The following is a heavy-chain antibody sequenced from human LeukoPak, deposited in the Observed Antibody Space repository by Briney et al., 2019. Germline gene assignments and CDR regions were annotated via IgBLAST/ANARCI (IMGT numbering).Heavy chain of an antibody. D-gene: IGHD3-10*01. CDR1: GFTVSSNY. J-gene: IGHJ4*02. CDR2: FYRDGGI. Sequence: PGGSLRLSCAASGFTVSSNYMSWVRQTPGKGLEWVSVFYRDGGIYYGDSVKGRFTISRDNSKNMVYLQMNSLRAEDTAVYYCAMGTFGDPLALWGQGTLVTVSS. V-gene: IGHV3-66*01. CDR3: AMGTFGDPLAL.